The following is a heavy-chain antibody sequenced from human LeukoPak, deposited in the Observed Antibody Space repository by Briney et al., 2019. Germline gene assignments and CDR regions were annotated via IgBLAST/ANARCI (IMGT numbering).Heavy chain of an antibody. V-gene: IGHV3-66*04. D-gene: IGHD6-13*01. Sequence: TGGSLRLSCAASGFTVSSNYMSWVRQAPGKGLEWVSVIYSGGSTYYADSVKGRFTISRDNSKNTLYLQMNSLRAEDTAVYYCARLFSSSWYRGAFDLWGQGTMVTVSS. CDR2: IYSGGST. CDR3: ARLFSSSWYRGAFDL. J-gene: IGHJ3*01. CDR1: GFTVSSNY.